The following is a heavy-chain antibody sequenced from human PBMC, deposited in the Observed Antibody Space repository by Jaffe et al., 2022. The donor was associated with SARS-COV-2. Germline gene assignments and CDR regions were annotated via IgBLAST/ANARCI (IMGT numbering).Heavy chain of an antibody. D-gene: IGHD7-27*01. J-gene: IGHJ6*02. CDR3: ARDGGEMATMAKLGYYYYGMDV. Sequence: QVQLVESGGGVVQPGRSLRLSCAASGFTFSSYAMHWVRQAPGKGLEWVAVISYDGSNKYYADSVKGRFTISRDNSKNTLYLQMNSLRAEDTAVYYCARDGGEMATMAKLGYYYYGMDVWGQGTTVTVSS. V-gene: IGHV3-30-3*01. CDR2: ISYDGSNK. CDR1: GFTFSSYA.